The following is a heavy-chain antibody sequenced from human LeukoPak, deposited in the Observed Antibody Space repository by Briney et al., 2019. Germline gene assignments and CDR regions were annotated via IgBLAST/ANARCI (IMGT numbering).Heavy chain of an antibody. V-gene: IGHV3-7*01. J-gene: IGHJ4*02. CDR2: IKQDGSEN. D-gene: IGHD3-22*01. CDR3: VSDGYDSSGYREYYFDY. CDR1: GWTFSSQW. Sequence: QAWGSLTLSCAASGWTFSSQWLSWVRRAPGKGLEWMANIKQDGSENYYLASVKGRFTNYRNNAKNELYLQMNSLRAEDTAVYYCVSDGYDSSGYREYYFDYWGQGTLVTVSS.